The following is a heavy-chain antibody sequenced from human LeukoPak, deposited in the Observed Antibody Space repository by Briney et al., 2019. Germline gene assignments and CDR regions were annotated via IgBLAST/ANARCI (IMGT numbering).Heavy chain of an antibody. V-gene: IGHV4-59*01. Sequence: PSETLSLSCTVSGGSISSYYWSWIRQPPGKGLEWIGYIYYSGSTNYNPSLKSRVTISVDTSKNQFSLKLSSVTAADTAVYYCARGVTADLSSFDYWGQGTLVTVSS. CDR1: GGSISSYY. CDR3: ARGVTADLSSFDY. J-gene: IGHJ4*02. CDR2: IYYSGST. D-gene: IGHD2-21*02.